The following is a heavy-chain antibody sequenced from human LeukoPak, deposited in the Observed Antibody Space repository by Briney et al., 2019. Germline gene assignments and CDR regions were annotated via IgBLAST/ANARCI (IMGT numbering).Heavy chain of an antibody. CDR1: GFTFSSYA. Sequence: GGSLRLSCPASGFTFSSYAMHWVRQAPGKGLEYVSAISSNGGSTYYADSVKGRFTISRDNSKNTLYLQMSSLRAEDTAVYYCVKGTGTKYYYYGMDVWGQGTTVTVSS. V-gene: IGHV3-64D*06. D-gene: IGHD3/OR15-3a*01. CDR2: ISSNGGST. J-gene: IGHJ6*02. CDR3: VKGTGTKYYYYGMDV.